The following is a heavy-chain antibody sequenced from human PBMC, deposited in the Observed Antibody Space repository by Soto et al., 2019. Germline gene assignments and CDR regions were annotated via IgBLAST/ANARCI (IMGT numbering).Heavy chain of an antibody. CDR1: GFTFSSYA. D-gene: IGHD3-10*01. CDR2: ISYDGSNK. J-gene: IGHJ6*02. V-gene: IGHV3-30-3*01. CDR3: ARDLLLWFGELRPYYYGMDV. Sequence: GGSLRLSCAASGFTFSSYAMHWVRQAPGKGLEWVAVISYDGSNKYYADSVKGRFTISRDNSKNTLYLQMNSLRAEDTAVYYCARDLLLWFGELRPYYYGMDVWGQGTTVTVS.